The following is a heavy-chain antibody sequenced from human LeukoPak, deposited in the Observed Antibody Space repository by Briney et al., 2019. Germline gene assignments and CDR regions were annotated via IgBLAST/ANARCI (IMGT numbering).Heavy chain of an antibody. CDR1: GGSISSYY. V-gene: IGHV4-59*08. J-gene: IGHJ3*02. CDR3: ARSAIDAFDI. CDR2: IYNSGST. Sequence: TSETLSLTCTVSGGSISSYYWSWIRQPPGKGLECIGYIYNSGSTNCNPSLKSRVSISVDTSKNQFSLKLSSVTAADTAAYYCARSAIDAFDIWGQGTMVTVSS. D-gene: IGHD6-25*01.